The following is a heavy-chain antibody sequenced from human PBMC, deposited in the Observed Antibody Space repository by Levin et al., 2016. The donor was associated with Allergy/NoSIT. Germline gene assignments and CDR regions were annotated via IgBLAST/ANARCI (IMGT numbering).Heavy chain of an antibody. D-gene: IGHD3-9*01. J-gene: IGHJ4*02. V-gene: IGHV3-64D*06. Sequence: VRQAPGKGLEYVSAISGDGGTTYYADSVKGRFTVSRDNSKNTLYFQMSSLRAEDTAMYYCVRDKGADFLTGRPFHYWAQGTLVTVSS. CDR2: ISGDGGTT. CDR3: VRDKGADFLTGRPFHY.